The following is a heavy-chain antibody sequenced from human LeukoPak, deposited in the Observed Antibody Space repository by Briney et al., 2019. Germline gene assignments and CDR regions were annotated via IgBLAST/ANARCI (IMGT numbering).Heavy chain of an antibody. V-gene: IGHV1-69*13. CDR3: ATDRITIFGVVIIGPGP. Sequence: GASVKVSCKASGGTFSSHAISWVRQAPGQGLEWMGGIVPIFGTANYAQKFQGRVTITADESTSTAYMELSSLRSEDTAVYYCATDRITIFGVVIIGPGPWGQGTLVTVSS. D-gene: IGHD3-3*01. J-gene: IGHJ5*02. CDR2: IVPIFGTA. CDR1: GGTFSSHA.